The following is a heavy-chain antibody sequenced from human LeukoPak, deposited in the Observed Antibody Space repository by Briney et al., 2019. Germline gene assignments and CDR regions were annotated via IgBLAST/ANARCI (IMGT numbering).Heavy chain of an antibody. D-gene: IGHD3-9*01. Sequence: PGGSLRLSCAASGFTFSSYAMSWVRQAPGKGLEWVANIKQDGSEKYYVDSVKGRFTISRDNAKNSLYLQMNSLRAEDTAVYYCARTGILRYFDWSTYLDYWGQGTLVTVSS. CDR3: ARTGILRYFDWSTYLDY. CDR2: IKQDGSEK. CDR1: GFTFSSYA. V-gene: IGHV3-7*01. J-gene: IGHJ4*02.